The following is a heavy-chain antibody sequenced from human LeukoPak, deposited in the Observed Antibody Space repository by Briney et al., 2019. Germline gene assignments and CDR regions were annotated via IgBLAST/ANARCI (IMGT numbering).Heavy chain of an antibody. D-gene: IGHD3-3*01. CDR2: SNAGNGNT. Sequence: ASVKVSCKASGYTFTSYAMHWVRQAPGQRLEWMGWSNAGNGNTKYSQEFQGRVTITRDTSASTAYMELSSLRSEDMAVYYCARGAPDPYYDFWSGYGTFDPWGQGTLVTVSS. CDR3: ARGAPDPYYDFWSGYGTFDP. CDR1: GYTFTSYA. V-gene: IGHV1-3*02. J-gene: IGHJ5*02.